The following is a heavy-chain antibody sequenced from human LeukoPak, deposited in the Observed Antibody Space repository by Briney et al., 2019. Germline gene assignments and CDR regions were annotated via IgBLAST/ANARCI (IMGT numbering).Heavy chain of an antibody. V-gene: IGHV4-38-2*02. CDR2: IYHSGST. CDR3: ARDPGGSGWYLGYFDY. CDR1: GYSISSGNY. D-gene: IGHD6-19*01. J-gene: IGHJ4*02. Sequence: SETLSLTCTVSGYSISSGNYWGWIRQPPGKGLEWIGTIYHSGSTHFNPSLKSRVTISVDTSNNQFSLTLSSVTAADTAVYFCARDPGGSGWYLGYFDYWGQGTLVTVSS.